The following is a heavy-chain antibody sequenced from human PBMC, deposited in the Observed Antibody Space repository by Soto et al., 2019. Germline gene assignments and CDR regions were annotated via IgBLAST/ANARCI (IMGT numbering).Heavy chain of an antibody. J-gene: IGHJ4*02. V-gene: IGHV1-3*01. D-gene: IGHD2-2*01. CDR3: ARGGSAIFDY. CDR2: IDAGSSNT. Sequence: ASVKVSCKASGYTLSSYALHWVRQGPGQRLEWMGWIDAGSSNTKYSQKFQGRVTITRDTSATTAYMELSSLRYEDTAVYFCARGGSAIFDYWGQGPLVTVSS. CDR1: GYTLSSYA.